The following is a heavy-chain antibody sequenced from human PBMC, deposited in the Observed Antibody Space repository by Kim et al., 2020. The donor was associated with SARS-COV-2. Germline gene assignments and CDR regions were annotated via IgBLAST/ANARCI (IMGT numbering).Heavy chain of an antibody. V-gene: IGHV3-11*03. CDR3: SRVCQRREYEVDYYYGM. J-gene: IGHJ6*01. D-gene: IGHD3-10*01. CDR1: GFTFSGYD. Sequence: GGSLRLSCAASGFTFSGYDMNWIRQAPGKGLELVAFIRTNASCYAYACSVKGRCTISIDKADCALSPQMQILSAETTAPDLYSRVCQRREYEVDYYYGM. CDR2: IRTNASC.